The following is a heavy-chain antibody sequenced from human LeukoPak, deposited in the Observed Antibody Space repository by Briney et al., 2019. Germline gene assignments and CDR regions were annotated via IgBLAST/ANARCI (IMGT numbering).Heavy chain of an antibody. CDR3: ATSPYGSGSYTDY. Sequence: SETLSLTCAVYGGSFSGYYWSWIRQPPGKGLEWIGEINHSGSTNYNPSLKSRVNISVDTSKNQFSLKLSSVTAADTAVYYCATSPYGSGSYTDYWGQGTLVTVSS. CDR1: GGSFSGYY. CDR2: INHSGST. V-gene: IGHV4-34*01. D-gene: IGHD3-10*01. J-gene: IGHJ4*02.